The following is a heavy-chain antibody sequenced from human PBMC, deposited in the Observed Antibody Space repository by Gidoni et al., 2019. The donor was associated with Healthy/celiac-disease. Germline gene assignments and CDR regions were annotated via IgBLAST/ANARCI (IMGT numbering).Heavy chain of an antibody. V-gene: IGHV4-59*01. CDR2: IYYSGST. CDR1: GGSISSYY. D-gene: IGHD6-19*01. J-gene: IGHJ5*02. Sequence: QVQLQESGPGLVKPSETLSLTCTVSGGSISSYYCSWIRQPPGKGLEWIGYIYYSGSTNYNPSLKSRVTISVDTSKNQFSLKLSSVTAADTAVYYCARGGAVNWFDPWGQGTLVTVSS. CDR3: ARGGAVNWFDP.